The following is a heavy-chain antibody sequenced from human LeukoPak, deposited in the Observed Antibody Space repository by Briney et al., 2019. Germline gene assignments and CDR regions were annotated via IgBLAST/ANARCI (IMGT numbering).Heavy chain of an antibody. Sequence: GGSLRLSCAASGLTVSRNYMSWVRQAPGKGLESVSVIYSGGSTYYADSVKGRFTISRDNSKNTLYLQMNSLRAEDTAVYYCAKESSSSSWYGGDYYYYMDVWGKGTTVTISS. D-gene: IGHD6-13*01. CDR1: GLTVSRNY. CDR3: AKESSSSSWYGGDYYYYMDV. V-gene: IGHV3-53*01. J-gene: IGHJ6*03. CDR2: IYSGGST.